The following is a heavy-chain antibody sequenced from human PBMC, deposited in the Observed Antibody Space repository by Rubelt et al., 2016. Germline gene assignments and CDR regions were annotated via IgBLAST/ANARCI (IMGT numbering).Heavy chain of an antibody. CDR3: ARDTRYSSSSNFDY. CDR1: GYTFTSYG. CDR2: ISAYNGNT. V-gene: IGHV1-18*01. Sequence: QVQLVQSGAEVKKPGASVKVSCKASGYTFTSYGISWVRQAPGQGLEWMGWISAYNGNTNYAQKLQGRVTMTTDTSTSPAFMERRGLRADDTAVYYCARDTRYSSSSNFDYWGQGTLVTVSS. J-gene: IGHJ4*02. D-gene: IGHD6-13*01.